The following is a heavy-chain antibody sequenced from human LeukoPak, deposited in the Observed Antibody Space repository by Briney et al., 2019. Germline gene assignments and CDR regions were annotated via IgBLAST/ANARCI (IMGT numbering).Heavy chain of an antibody. CDR1: GASISNYY. D-gene: IGHD1-14*01. J-gene: IGHJ5*02. V-gene: IGHV4-59*01. CDR2: IFYTGNT. Sequence: KPSETLFHTCTVSGASISNYYWSWIRHPPGKGLEFIGYIFYTGNTNYNPSLKSRVTISVDTSKNQFSLSLTSVTAADTAVYYCARGGTTWFDPWGQGTLVTVSS. CDR3: ARGGTTWFDP.